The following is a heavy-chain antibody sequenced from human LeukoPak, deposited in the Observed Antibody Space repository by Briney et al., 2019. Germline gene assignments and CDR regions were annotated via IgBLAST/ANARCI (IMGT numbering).Heavy chain of an antibody. D-gene: IGHD3-10*01. CDR2: IYSGGST. CDR3: AREYRGEYYFAY. V-gene: IGHV3-66*01. J-gene: IGHJ4*02. CDR1: GFTVSSNY. Sequence: GGSLRLSCAASGFTVSSNYMSWVRQAPGKGLEWVSVIYSGGSTYCADSVKGRFTISRDNSKNTLYLQMNSLRAEDTAVYYCAREYRGEYYFAYWGQGTLVTVSS.